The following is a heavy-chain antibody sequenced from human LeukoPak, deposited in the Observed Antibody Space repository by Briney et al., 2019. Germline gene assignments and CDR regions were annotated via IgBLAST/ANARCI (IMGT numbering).Heavy chain of an antibody. J-gene: IGHJ4*02. Sequence: PSETLSLTCTVSGGSISSYYWSWIRQPPGKGLEWIGYIYYSGSTNYNPSLKSRVTISVDTSKNQFSLKLSSVTAADTAVYYCARINYDFWSGSSLDYWGQGTLVTVSS. CDR2: IYYSGST. D-gene: IGHD3-3*01. CDR1: GGSISSYY. V-gene: IGHV4-59*01. CDR3: ARINYDFWSGSSLDY.